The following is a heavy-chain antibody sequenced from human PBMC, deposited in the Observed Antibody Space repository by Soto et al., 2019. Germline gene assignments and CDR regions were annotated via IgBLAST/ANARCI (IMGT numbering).Heavy chain of an antibody. D-gene: IGHD5-12*01. CDR1: GGSISSGGYY. CDR3: ALVGSGYDWGDAFDI. V-gene: IGHV4-31*03. CDR2: IYYSGST. Sequence: QVQLQESGPGLVKPSQTLSLTCTVSGGSISSGGYYWSWIRQHPGKGLEWIGYIYYSGSTYYNPSLKSRVTISVDTSKNQSSLKLSSVTAADTAVYYCALVGSGYDWGDAFDIWGQGTMVTVSS. J-gene: IGHJ3*02.